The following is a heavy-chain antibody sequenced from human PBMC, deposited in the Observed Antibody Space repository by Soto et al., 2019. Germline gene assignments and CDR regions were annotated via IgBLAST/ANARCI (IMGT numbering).Heavy chain of an antibody. J-gene: IGHJ5*02. CDR3: ARKTWSSGTFPPHP. D-gene: IGHD3-10*01. CDR2: IYYSGSA. Sequence: PSETLSLTCTVSGDSITSGIYHWSWVRQHPGKGLEWIGYIYYSGSASYNPSLQSRVTISLDPPKNQFSLKLTSVTAADTAVYYCARKTWSSGTFPPHPGGQATLVTVST. V-gene: IGHV4-31*03. CDR1: GDSITSGIYH.